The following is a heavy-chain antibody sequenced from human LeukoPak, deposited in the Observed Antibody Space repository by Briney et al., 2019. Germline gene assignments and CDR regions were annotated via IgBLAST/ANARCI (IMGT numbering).Heavy chain of an antibody. J-gene: IGHJ4*02. CDR2: INPSGGST. CDR3: ASSCSSTNCYGRSDY. V-gene: IGHV1-46*01. Sequence: ASVKVSCKASGYTFTTYYMHWVRQAPGQGLEWMAMINPSGGSTTYAQQFQGRLTMTRDTSTSTVYMELSSLRSGETAVYYCASSCSSTNCYGRSDYWGQGTLVTVSS. D-gene: IGHD2-2*01. CDR1: GYTFTTYY.